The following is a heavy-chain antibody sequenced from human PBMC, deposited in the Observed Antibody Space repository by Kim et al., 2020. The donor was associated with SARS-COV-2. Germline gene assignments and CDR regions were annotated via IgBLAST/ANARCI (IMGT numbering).Heavy chain of an antibody. V-gene: IGHV4-34*01. J-gene: IGHJ4*02. CDR1: GEPFSGYY. CDR2: GHHSGST. CDR3: ARGVSNSSAWELDY. D-gene: IGHD6-19*01. Sequence: SETLSLTCAVYGEPFSGYYWTWIRQPPGKGLEWIGEGHHSGSTNYNPSLKSRVTITTDTSKNQFSLTLRSLTAADTGFYFCARGVSNSSAWELDYWGRGSLVTVSS.